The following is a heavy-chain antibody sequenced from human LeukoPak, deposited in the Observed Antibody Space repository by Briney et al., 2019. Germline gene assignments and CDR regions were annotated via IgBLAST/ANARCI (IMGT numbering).Heavy chain of an antibody. CDR3: ARDQTGFGELLWD. V-gene: IGHV3-30*04. CDR2: ISYDGSNK. J-gene: IGHJ4*02. Sequence: PGRSLRLSCAASGFTFSSYAMHWVRQAPGKGLEWVAVISYDGSNKYYADSVKGRFTISRDNSKNTLYLQMNSLRAVDTAVYYCARDQTGFGELLWDWGQGTLVTVSS. D-gene: IGHD3-10*01. CDR1: GFTFSSYA.